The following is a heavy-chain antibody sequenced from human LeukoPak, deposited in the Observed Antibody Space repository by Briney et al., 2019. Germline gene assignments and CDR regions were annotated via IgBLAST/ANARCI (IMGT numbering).Heavy chain of an antibody. Sequence: GGSLRLSCAASGFTFSDYYMSWIRQAPGKGLEWVSYISSSGSTIYYADSVKGRFTISRDNAKNSLYLQMNSLRAEDTAVYYCASRARSGYYPNYWGQGTLVTVSS. D-gene: IGHD3-3*01. CDR3: ASRARSGYYPNY. CDR2: ISSSGSTI. V-gene: IGHV3-11*01. J-gene: IGHJ4*02. CDR1: GFTFSDYY.